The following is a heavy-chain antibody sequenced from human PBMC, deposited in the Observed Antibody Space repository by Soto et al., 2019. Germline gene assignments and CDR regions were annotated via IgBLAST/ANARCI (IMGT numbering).Heavy chain of an antibody. CDR2: INAGNGNT. CDR1: GYTFTSYA. Sequence: ASVKVSCKASGYTFTSYAMHWVRQAPGQRLEWMGWINAGNGNTKYSQKFQGRVTITRDTSASTAYMELSSLRSEDTAVYYCARGPSSSSGYYYYGMDVWGQGTTVTVSS. J-gene: IGHJ6*02. D-gene: IGHD6-6*01. CDR3: ARGPSSSSGYYYYGMDV. V-gene: IGHV1-3*01.